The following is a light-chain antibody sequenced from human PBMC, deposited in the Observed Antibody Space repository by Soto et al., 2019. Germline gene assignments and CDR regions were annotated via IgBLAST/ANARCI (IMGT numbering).Light chain of an antibody. Sequence: EVVITMSLSTLSVSPRERATLSCRASQSVSSNLAWYQQKPGQAPRLLIYGASTRATGIPARFSGSGSGTEFTLTISSLQSEDFAVYYRQQYNNWPRTFGQGAKVDIK. CDR1: QSVSSN. J-gene: IGKJ1*01. CDR2: GAS. V-gene: IGKV3-15*01. CDR3: QQYNNWPRT.